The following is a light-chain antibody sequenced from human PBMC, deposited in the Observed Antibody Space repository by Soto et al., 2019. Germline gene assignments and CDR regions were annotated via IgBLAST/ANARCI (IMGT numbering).Light chain of an antibody. J-gene: IGKJ4*01. V-gene: IGKV3-20*01. CDR2: DAS. CDR1: QSVGNNY. Sequence: EIVLTQSPGTLSLSPEEGATLSCRASQSVGNNYLAWYQQKPGQAPRFLMYDASTRATGIPDRFSGSGSGTDFTLTISRLESEDFAVYYCQQYGRTPLTFGGGTKVEIK. CDR3: QQYGRTPLT.